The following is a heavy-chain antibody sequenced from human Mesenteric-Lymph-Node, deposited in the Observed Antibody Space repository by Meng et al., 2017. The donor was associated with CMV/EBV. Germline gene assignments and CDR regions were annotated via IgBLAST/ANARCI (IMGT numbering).Heavy chain of an antibody. CDR1: GYTFTSYG. CDR3: ARTDSNFIFDY. CDR2: INPSGGST. D-gene: IGHD4-11*01. J-gene: IGHJ4*02. V-gene: IGHV1-46*01. Sequence: ASVKVSCKASGYTFTSYGISWVRQAPGQGLEWMGIINPSGGSTSYAQKFQGRVTMTRDTSTSTVYMELSSLRSEDTAVYYCARTDSNFIFDYWGQGTLVTVSS.